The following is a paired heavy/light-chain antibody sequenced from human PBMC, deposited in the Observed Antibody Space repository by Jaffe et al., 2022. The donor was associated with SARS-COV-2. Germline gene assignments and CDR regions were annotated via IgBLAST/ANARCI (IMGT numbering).Light chain of an antibody. CDR3: QAWDGSTPYV. CDR2: EDT. V-gene: IGLV3-1*01. Sequence: SYELTQPPSVSVSPGQTASITCSGDELGDKFAFWYQQRPGQSPVVVIYEDTKRPSGIPERFSGSNSGNTATLTISETQAMDEADYYCQAWDGSTPYVFGTGTKVTVL. CDR1: ELGDKF. J-gene: IGLJ1*01.
Heavy chain of an antibody. CDR1: GGSFNEYY. CDR3: ARAKYCYDSSGYSPRGGYYFDY. D-gene: IGHD3-22*01. CDR2: INHSGTT. V-gene: IGHV4-34*01. Sequence: QVQLQQWGAGLLKPSETLSLTCVVYGGSFNEYYWNWIRQPPGKGLEWIGEINHSGTTNYSPSLKSRLTISVDRSKKQFSVNLTSVSAADTAVYYCARAKYCYDSSGYSPRGGYYFDYWGQGALVTVSS. J-gene: IGHJ4*02.